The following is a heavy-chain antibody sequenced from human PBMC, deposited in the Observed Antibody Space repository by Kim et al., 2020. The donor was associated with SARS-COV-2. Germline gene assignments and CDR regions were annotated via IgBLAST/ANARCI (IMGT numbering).Heavy chain of an antibody. CDR3: AKEPGGGKSQILLWFGEPQYFDY. D-gene: IGHD3-10*01. CDR2: ISGSGGST. J-gene: IGHJ4*02. V-gene: IGHV3-23*01. Sequence: GGSLRLSCAASGFTFSSYAMSWVRQAPGKGLEWVSAISGSGGSTYYADSVKGRFTISRDNSKNTLYLQMNSLRAEDTAVYYCAKEPGGGKSQILLWFGEPQYFDYWGQGTLVTVSS. CDR1: GFTFSSYA.